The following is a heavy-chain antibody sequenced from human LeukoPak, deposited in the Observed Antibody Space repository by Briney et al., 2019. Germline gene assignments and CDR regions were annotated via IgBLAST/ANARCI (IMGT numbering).Heavy chain of an antibody. CDR3: ARGARLLGGLYYFDS. J-gene: IGHJ4*02. D-gene: IGHD2-21*02. CDR1: GLTVSSNY. CDR2: IYSDGST. Sequence: GGSLRLSCVVNGLTVSSNYMSWVRQAPGKGPEWVSVIYSDGSTYYADSVKGRLTISRDNSQNTLYLQMNSLRAEDTAVYYCARGARLLGGLYYFDSWGQGTLVTVSS. V-gene: IGHV3-53*01.